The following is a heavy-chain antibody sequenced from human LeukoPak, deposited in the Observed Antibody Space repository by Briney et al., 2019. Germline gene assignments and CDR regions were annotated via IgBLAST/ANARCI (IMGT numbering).Heavy chain of an antibody. J-gene: IGHJ4*02. Sequence: GASVKVSCKASGYTFTSYYMHWVRQAPGQGLEWMGIINPSGGSTSYAQKFQGRVTMTRDTSTSTVYMELSSLRSEDTAVVYCARVGSGWYIDYWGQGTLVTVSS. V-gene: IGHV1-46*01. CDR2: INPSGGST. CDR3: ARVGSGWYIDY. D-gene: IGHD6-19*01. CDR1: GYTFTSYY.